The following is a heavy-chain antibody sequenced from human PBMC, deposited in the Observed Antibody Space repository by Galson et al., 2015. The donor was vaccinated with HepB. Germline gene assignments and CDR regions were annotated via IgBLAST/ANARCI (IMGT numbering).Heavy chain of an antibody. J-gene: IGHJ4*02. D-gene: IGHD3-16*01. V-gene: IGHV3-64D*06. Sequence: SLRLSCAFSGFSFRTYAMFWVRQAPVKGLEYVSGISSDGTSTYYVDSVRGRFTISRDTSKNTMYLQMSSLRPEDTAVYYCVKDLGGVDDYWGQGTLVTVSS. CDR2: ISSDGTST. CDR3: VKDLGGVDDY. CDR1: GFSFRTYA.